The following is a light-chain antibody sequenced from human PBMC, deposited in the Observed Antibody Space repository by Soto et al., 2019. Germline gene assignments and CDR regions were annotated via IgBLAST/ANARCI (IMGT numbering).Light chain of an antibody. CDR3: QQYGRWGGLWT. CDR2: GAS. V-gene: IGKV3-20*01. J-gene: IGKJ2*02. CDR1: QSVSSSY. Sequence: EIVLTQSPGTLSLSPGERATLSCRASQSVSSSYLAWYQQKPGQAPRLLIYGASSRATGIPDRFSGSGSGTYFTPTISRLEPEAFAVYSCQQYGRWGGLWTFGQGTKLEIK.